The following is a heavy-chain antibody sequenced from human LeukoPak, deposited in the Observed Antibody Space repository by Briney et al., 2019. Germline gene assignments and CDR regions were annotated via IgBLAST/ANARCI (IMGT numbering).Heavy chain of an antibody. V-gene: IGHV6-1*01. CDR1: GDSVSSNSAA. Sequence: SQTLSLTCAISGDSVSSNSAAWNWIRQSPSRGLEWLGRTYYRSKWYNDYAVSVKSRITINPDTSKNQFSLQLNSVTPEDTAVYYCARVGADLQPLYHAFDIWGQGTMVTVSS. CDR3: ARVGADLQPLYHAFDI. CDR2: TYYRSKWYN. D-gene: IGHD2-2*01. J-gene: IGHJ3*02.